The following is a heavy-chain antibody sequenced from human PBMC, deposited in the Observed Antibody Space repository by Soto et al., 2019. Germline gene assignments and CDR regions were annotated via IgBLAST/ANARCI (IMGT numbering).Heavy chain of an antibody. CDR3: ARDSSGWGGGFDI. CDR1: GGSISSAGYY. CDR2: IYYSGST. V-gene: IGHV4-31*03. D-gene: IGHD3-16*01. Sequence: QVQLQESGPGLVKPSQTLSLTCTVSGGSISSAGYYWSWIRQHPGKGLEWIGYIYYSGSTYYNPSLKSRVTISVDTSKNQFSLKLSSVTAADTAVYYCARDSSGWGGGFDIWVQGTMVTVSS. J-gene: IGHJ3*02.